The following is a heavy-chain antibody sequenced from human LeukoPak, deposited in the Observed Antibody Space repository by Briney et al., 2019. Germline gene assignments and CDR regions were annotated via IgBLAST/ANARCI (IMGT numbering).Heavy chain of an antibody. CDR3: ARVRIVATFDYYYYMDV. Sequence: GGSLRLSCTASGFTFSSFGMSWVRQAPGKGLEWVANIKQDGSEKYYVDSVKGRFTISRDNAKNSLYLQMNSLRAEDTAVYYCARVRIVATFDYYYYMDVWGKGTTVTVSS. CDR1: GFTFSSFG. V-gene: IGHV3-7*01. CDR2: IKQDGSEK. J-gene: IGHJ6*03. D-gene: IGHD5-12*01.